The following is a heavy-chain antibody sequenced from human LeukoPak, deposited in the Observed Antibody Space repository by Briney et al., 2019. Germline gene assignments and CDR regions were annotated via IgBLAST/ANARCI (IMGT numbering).Heavy chain of an antibody. CDR1: GFTFSSYA. CDR2: ISYDGSNK. D-gene: IGHD6-19*01. CDR3: ARELRVAGTSFGY. J-gene: IGHJ4*02. Sequence: GGSLRLSCAASGFTFSSYAMHWVRQAPGKGLEWVAVISYDGSNKYYADSVKGRFTISRDNSKNTLYLQMNSLRAEDTAVYYCARELRVAGTSFGYWGQGTLVTVSS. V-gene: IGHV3-30-3*01.